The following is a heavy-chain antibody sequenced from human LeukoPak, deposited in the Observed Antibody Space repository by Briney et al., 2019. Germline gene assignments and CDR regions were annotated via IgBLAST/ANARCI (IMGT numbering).Heavy chain of an antibody. J-gene: IGHJ4*02. V-gene: IGHV1-2*02. CDR1: GYTFTGYY. D-gene: IGHD6-13*01. CDR3: AREGLYSSSSDFDY. CDR2: LNPKTGDT. Sequence: GASVKVSCRSSGYTFTGYYVHWVRQAPGQGLQWMGYLNPKTGDTKYAQNLQGRVTMTGDTSISTAYMELSGLRSDDTAVYYCAREGLYSSSSDFDYWGQGTLVTVSS.